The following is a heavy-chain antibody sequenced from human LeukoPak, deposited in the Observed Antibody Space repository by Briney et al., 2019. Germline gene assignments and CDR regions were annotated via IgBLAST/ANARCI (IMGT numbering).Heavy chain of an antibody. Sequence: SETLSLTCAVYGGSFSGYYWSWIRQPPGKGLEWIGYIYYSGSTNYNPSLKSRVTISVDTSKNQFSLNLRSVTAADTAVYYCAREVAAAGLNNWFDPWGQGTLVTVSS. CDR3: AREVAAAGLNNWFDP. J-gene: IGHJ5*02. CDR1: GGSFSGYY. D-gene: IGHD6-13*01. V-gene: IGHV4-59*01. CDR2: IYYSGST.